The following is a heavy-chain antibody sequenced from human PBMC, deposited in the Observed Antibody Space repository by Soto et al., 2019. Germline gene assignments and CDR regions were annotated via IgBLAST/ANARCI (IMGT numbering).Heavy chain of an antibody. V-gene: IGHV1-24*01. J-gene: IGHJ6*02. CDR1: GYTLTELS. CDR3: ATAGIAVAGSPGASNYYDYCMDA. CDR2: FDPEDGET. D-gene: IGHD6-19*01. Sequence: ASVKVSCKVSGYTLTELSMHWVRQAPGRGLEWMGGFDPEDGETIYAQKFQGRVTMTEDTSTDTAYMELSSLRSEDTAVYYCATAGIAVAGSPGASNYYDYCMDAWGQGTTVSAP.